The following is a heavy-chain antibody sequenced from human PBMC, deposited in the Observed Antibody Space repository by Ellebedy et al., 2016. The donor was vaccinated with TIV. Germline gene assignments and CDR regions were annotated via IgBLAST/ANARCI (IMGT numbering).Heavy chain of an antibody. J-gene: IGHJ4*02. D-gene: IGHD3-10*01. CDR3: AKAHYDSGSYPTEKLDY. CDR2: ISHSGGNT. Sequence: PGGSLRLSCAASGFIFSNYAMAWVRQAPGKGLEWVSSISHSGGNTYYADFVKGRFTISRDSSKNTLSLQMNSLTGEDTAVYYCAKAHYDSGSYPTEKLDYWGQGVLVTVSS. V-gene: IGHV3-23*01. CDR1: GFIFSNYA.